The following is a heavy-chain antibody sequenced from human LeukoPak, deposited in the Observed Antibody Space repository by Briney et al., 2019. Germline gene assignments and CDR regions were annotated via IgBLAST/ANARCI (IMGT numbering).Heavy chain of an antibody. Sequence: GGSLRLSCAASGFTFSSYGMHWVRQAPGKGLEWVAFIRYDGSNKYYADSVKGRFTISSDNSKNTLNLQMNSLRAEDTAVYYCAKTLSSCGGSDYWGQGTLVTVSS. J-gene: IGHJ4*02. CDR1: GFTFSSYG. D-gene: IGHD4-23*01. CDR2: IRYDGSNK. V-gene: IGHV3-30*02. CDR3: AKTLSSCGGSDY.